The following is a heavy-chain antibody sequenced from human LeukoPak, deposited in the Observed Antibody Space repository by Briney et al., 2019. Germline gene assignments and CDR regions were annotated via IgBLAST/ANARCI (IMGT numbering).Heavy chain of an antibody. CDR1: GGSISSSSYY. CDR2: IFYSGNT. D-gene: IGHD4-17*01. V-gene: IGHV4-39*01. J-gene: IGHJ4*02. CDR3: ARRTRYGDYLDY. Sequence: PSETLSLTCTVSGGSISSSSYYWGWIRQPPGKGLEWIGNIFYSGNTYYNPSLKSRVTISVDTSRNQFSLKLSSVTAADTAVYYCARRTRYGDYLDYWGQGTLLTVSS.